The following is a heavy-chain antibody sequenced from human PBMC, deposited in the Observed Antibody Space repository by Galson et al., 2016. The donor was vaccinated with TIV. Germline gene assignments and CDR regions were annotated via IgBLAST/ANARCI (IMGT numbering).Heavy chain of an antibody. D-gene: IGHD3-22*01. CDR3: ARDRGSMTMILVVDYHYGMDV. CDR1: GYTFRNYG. CDR2: IRSYNGDT. J-gene: IGHJ6*02. V-gene: IGHV1-18*04. Sequence: SVKDSCKASGYTFRNYGFSWVRQAPGQGLEWLGWIRSYNGDTNYAHNLRGRLTMTPDSSTPTASMEWRSLRSDDTAVYFCARDRGSMTMILVVDYHYGMDVWGQGTTVTVSS.